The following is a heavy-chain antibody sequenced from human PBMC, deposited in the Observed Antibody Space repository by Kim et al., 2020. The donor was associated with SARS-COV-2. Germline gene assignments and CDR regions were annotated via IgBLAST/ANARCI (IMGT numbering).Heavy chain of an antibody. D-gene: IGHD6-19*01. V-gene: IGHV1-3*01. CDR1: GYTFTSYA. CDR3: AMRTGIAVAGKDYYGMDV. J-gene: IGHJ6*02. CDR2: INAGNGNT. Sequence: ASVKVSCKASGYTFTSYAMHWVRQAPGQRLEWMGWINAGNGNTKYSQKFQGRVTITRDTSASTAYMELSSLRSEDTAVYYCAMRTGIAVAGKDYYGMDVWGQGTTVTVSS.